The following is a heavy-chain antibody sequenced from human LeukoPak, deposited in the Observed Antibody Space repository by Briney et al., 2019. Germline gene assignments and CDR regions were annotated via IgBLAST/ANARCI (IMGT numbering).Heavy chain of an antibody. V-gene: IGHV3-7*01. D-gene: IGHD2-15*01. J-gene: IGHJ4*02. Sequence: GGSPRLSCAASGFSFSYYWMSWVRQAPGKGLEWVANTKEDGSGSSYVDSVKGRFTISRDNAKNSLYLQMNSLRAEDTAVYYCAKGGVVGTRYYFDSWGQGTLVIVSS. CDR3: AKGGVVGTRYYFDS. CDR1: GFSFSYYW. CDR2: TKEDGSGS.